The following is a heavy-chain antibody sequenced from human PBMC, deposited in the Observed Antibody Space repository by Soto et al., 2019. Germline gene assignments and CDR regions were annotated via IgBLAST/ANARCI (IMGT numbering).Heavy chain of an antibody. V-gene: IGHV1-18*01. CDR1: GYTFTSYG. Sequence: GASVKVSCKASGYTFTSYGISWVRQAPGQGLEWMGWISAYNGNTNYAQKLQGRVTMTTDTSTSTAYMELRSLRSDDTAVYYCARDLEEDGYSSPFDYWGQGTLVTVSS. CDR2: ISAYNGNT. D-gene: IGHD2-21*01. J-gene: IGHJ4*02. CDR3: ARDLEEDGYSSPFDY.